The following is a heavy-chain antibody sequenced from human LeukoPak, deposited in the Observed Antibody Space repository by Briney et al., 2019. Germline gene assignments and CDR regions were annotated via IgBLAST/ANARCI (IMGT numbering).Heavy chain of an antibody. J-gene: IGHJ4*02. V-gene: IGHV3-30*02. CDR3: AKDAKSCANGVCYPGMDF. CDR1: GFTFSSYA. D-gene: IGHD2-8*01. CDR2: LQYDGANK. Sequence: GGSLRLSCAASGFTFSSYAMHWVRQAPGKGLEWVTFLQYDGANKYYADSVRGRFTISRDNSKNTVYLQMSSLRPEDTAVYYCAKDAKSCANGVCYPGMDFWDQGTLVTVSS.